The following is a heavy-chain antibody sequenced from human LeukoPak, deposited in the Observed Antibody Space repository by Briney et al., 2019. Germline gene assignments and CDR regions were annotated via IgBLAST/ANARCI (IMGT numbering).Heavy chain of an antibody. D-gene: IGHD6-19*01. CDR1: GFTFDDYA. CDR3: AKARGSYSSGWYEDYYYGMDV. V-gene: IGHV3-9*01. CDR2: ISWNSGSI. Sequence: GGSLRLSCAASGFTFDDYAMHWVRQAPGKGLEWVSGISWNSGSIGYADSVKGRFTISRDNAKNSLYLQMNSLRAEDTALYYCAKARGSYSSGWYEDYYYGMDVWGQGTTVTVSS. J-gene: IGHJ6*02.